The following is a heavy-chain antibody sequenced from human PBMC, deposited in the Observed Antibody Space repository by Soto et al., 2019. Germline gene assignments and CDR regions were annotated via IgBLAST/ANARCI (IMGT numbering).Heavy chain of an antibody. Sequence: GESLKISCKGSGFSFTNYWIIWVRQMPGKGLEWMGRIDPSDSYTNYSPSFQGHVTISSDKSVSTAYLQWSSLKASDTAMYYCARDSAWLFDSWGQGTLVTVSS. V-gene: IGHV5-10-1*01. D-gene: IGHD5-12*01. CDR1: GFSFTNYW. CDR3: ARDSAWLFDS. CDR2: IDPSDSYT. J-gene: IGHJ4*02.